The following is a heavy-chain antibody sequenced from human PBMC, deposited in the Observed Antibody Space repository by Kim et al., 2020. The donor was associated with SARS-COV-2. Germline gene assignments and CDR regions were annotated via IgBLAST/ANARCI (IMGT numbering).Heavy chain of an antibody. CDR2: INPNSGGT. CDR3: ARDFDTVVTPGLGGMDV. V-gene: IGHV1-2*06. CDR1: GYTFTGYY. J-gene: IGHJ6*02. Sequence: ASVKVSCKASGYTFTGYYMHWVRQAPGQGLEWMGRINPNSGGTNYAQKFQGRVTMTRDTSISTAYMELSRLRSDDTAVYYCARDFDTVVTPGLGGMDVWGQGTTVTVSS. D-gene: IGHD2-21*02.